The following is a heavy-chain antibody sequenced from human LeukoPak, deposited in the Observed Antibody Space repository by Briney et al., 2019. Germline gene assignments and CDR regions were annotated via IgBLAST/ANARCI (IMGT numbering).Heavy chain of an antibody. D-gene: IGHD3-10*01. CDR2: INAGNGNT. CDR1: GYTLTSYA. V-gene: IGHV1-3*01. Sequence: ASVKVSCKASGYTLTSYAMHWVRQAPGQRLEWMGWINAGNGNTKYSQKFQGRVTITRDTSASTAYMELSSLRSEDTAVYYCARDPLLWFGELYLDYWGQGTLVTVSS. J-gene: IGHJ4*02. CDR3: ARDPLLWFGELYLDY.